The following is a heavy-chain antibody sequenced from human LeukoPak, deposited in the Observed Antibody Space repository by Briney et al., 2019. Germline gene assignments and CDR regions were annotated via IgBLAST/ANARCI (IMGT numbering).Heavy chain of an antibody. Sequence: GRSLRLSCAASGFTFSSYAMHWVRQAPGKGLEWVAVISYDGSNKYYADSVKGRFTISRDNAKNSLYLQMNSLRAEDTALYYCVKAYCSSTSCYTDDAFDIWGQGTMVTVSS. V-gene: IGHV3-30*04. CDR3: VKAYCSSTSCYTDDAFDI. CDR1: GFTFSSYA. CDR2: ISYDGSNK. D-gene: IGHD2-2*02. J-gene: IGHJ3*02.